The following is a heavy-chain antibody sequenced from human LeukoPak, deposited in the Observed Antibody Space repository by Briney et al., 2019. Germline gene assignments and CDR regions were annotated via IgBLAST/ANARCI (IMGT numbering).Heavy chain of an antibody. CDR1: GYTFTSYD. Sequence: ASVKVSCKASGYTFTSYDINWVRQATGQGLEWMGWMNPNSGNTGYAQKFQGRVTMTRNTSINTAYMELGRLRSEDTGVYYCARVYGDYGGGFDPWGQGTLVTVSS. CDR3: ARVYGDYGGGFDP. V-gene: IGHV1-8*01. CDR2: MNPNSGNT. D-gene: IGHD4-17*01. J-gene: IGHJ5*02.